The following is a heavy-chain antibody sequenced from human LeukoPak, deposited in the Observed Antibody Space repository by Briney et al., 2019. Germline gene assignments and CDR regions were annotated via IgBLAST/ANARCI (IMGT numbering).Heavy chain of an antibody. CDR3: ARWGQTSGYYYVDN. CDR1: GFTLSSNW. D-gene: IGHD5-12*01. Sequence: PGGSLRLSCGASGFTLSSNWMTWVRQAPGRGLEWVASINQDGSVKYYVDSVKGRFTISRDNARNPLSLQMNSLGVEDTAVYFCARWGQTSGYYYVDNWGQGTLVTVSS. V-gene: IGHV3-7*01. CDR2: INQDGSVK. J-gene: IGHJ4*02.